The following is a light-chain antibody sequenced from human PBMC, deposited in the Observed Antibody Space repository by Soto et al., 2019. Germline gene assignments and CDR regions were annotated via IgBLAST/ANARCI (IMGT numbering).Light chain of an antibody. CDR3: QHWNDYSWT. CDR2: KTS. V-gene: IGKV1-5*03. CDR1: QSISIW. Sequence: DIHMTQSPSTQSASVGDRVTITSRGSQSISIWLAWYQQKPGKAPNLLIYKTSSLETGVPSRFSGSGSGTEFTLTISSLQPDDFATYYCQHWNDYSWTFGQGTKVEVK. J-gene: IGKJ1*01.